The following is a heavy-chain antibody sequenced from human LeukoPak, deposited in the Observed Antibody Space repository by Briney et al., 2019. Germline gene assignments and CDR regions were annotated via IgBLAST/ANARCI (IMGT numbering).Heavy chain of an antibody. V-gene: IGHV1-2*02. CDR2: INPNSGAA. J-gene: IGHJ4*02. D-gene: IGHD1-26*01. CDR3: ARAEGIGGSPTVDF. CDR1: GYTFTGYY. Sequence: GASVKVSCKASGYTFTGYYMQWVRQAPGQGLEWMGYINPNSGAANYAQKFQGRVTMTRDTSISTAYMELSSLRSDDTAMYYCARAEGIGGSPTVDFWGQGTLVTISS.